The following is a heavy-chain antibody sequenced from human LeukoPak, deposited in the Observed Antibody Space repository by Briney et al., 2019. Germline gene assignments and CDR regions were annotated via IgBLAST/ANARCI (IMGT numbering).Heavy chain of an antibody. CDR2: IYYRST. CDR3: ASDNYNGGYICALSAD. CDR1: SGSSITSY. Sequence: SETLSLTSSDSSGSSITSYWSWIRQPPGKGLEWIGYIYYRSTNYNPSLKSRVTISIDTSKNQLSLKLSSVTAADPAVYYCASDNYNGGYICALSADWGQGTLVTVSS. J-gene: IGHJ4*02. D-gene: IGHD2-15*01. V-gene: IGHV4-59*08.